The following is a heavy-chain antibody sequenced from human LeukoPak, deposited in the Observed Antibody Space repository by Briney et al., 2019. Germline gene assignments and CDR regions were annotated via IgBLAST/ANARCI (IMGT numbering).Heavy chain of an antibody. CDR1: GGTFNTYA. Sequence: GASVKVSCKASGGTFNTYAISWVRQAPGQGLEWMGRIIPFLGIAKYAQKFQGRVTITADKSTSTAYMELSSLRSEDTAVYYCARYYYDSGGYYQVVFDYWGQGTLVTVSS. D-gene: IGHD3-22*01. CDR3: ARYYYDSGGYYQVVFDY. CDR2: IIPFLGIA. V-gene: IGHV1-69*04. J-gene: IGHJ4*02.